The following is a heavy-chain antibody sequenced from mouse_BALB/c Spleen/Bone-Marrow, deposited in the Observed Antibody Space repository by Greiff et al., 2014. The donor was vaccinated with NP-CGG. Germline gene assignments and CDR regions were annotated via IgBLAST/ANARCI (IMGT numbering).Heavy chain of an antibody. CDR2: TNPYNGGT. J-gene: IGHJ3*01. CDR3: ARSDHGYGFAY. V-gene: IGHV1-18*01. D-gene: IGHD1-1*01. CDR1: GYSFTGYT. Sequence: DVKLVESGPELVRPGASMKISCKASGYSFTGYTMNWVKQSHGKNLEWIGLTNPYNGGTSYNQKFKGKATLTVDKSSSTAYMELLSLTSEDSAVYYCARSDHGYGFAYWGQGTLVTVSA.